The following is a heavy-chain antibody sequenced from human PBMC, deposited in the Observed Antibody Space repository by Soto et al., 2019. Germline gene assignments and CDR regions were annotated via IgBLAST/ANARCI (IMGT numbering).Heavy chain of an antibody. CDR3: ARVAYYYDSSGYRPYAFDI. Sequence: PSETLSLTCTVSGGSISSYYWSWIRQPPGKGLEWIGYIYYSGSTNYNPSLKSRVTISVDTSKNQFSLKLSSVTAADTAVYYCARVAYYYDSSGYRPYAFDIWGQGTMVTVSS. D-gene: IGHD3-22*01. CDR2: IYYSGST. J-gene: IGHJ3*02. V-gene: IGHV4-59*01. CDR1: GGSISSYY.